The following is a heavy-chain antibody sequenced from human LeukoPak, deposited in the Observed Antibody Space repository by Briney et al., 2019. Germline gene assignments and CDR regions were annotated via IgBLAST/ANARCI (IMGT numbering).Heavy chain of an antibody. D-gene: IGHD3-10*01. CDR3: AAVPESYYTVYYFNY. J-gene: IGHJ4*02. CDR2: INHSGST. CDR1: GGSFSGYY. V-gene: IGHV4-34*01. Sequence: SETLSLTCAVYGGSFSGYYWSWIRQPPGKGLEWIGEINHSGSTKYNPSLKSRVTISVDTSKNQFSLKLSSVTAADTAVYYCAAVPESYYTVYYFNYWGQGTLVTVSS.